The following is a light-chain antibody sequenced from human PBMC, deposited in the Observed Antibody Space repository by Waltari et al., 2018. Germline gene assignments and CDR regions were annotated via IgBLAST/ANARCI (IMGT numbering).Light chain of an antibody. CDR1: SSDVGNYKR. CDR3: CSYAGSSKGV. CDR2: AVS. V-gene: IGLV2-23*02. J-gene: IGLJ2*01. Sequence: QSALTQPASVSGSPGQSITISCTGSSSDVGNYKRVSWYQQHPDNAPKLMIYAVSKRPSGGSDRFSGSKSGDTASLTISGLQPEDEADYFCCSYAGSSKGVFGGGTKVTVL.